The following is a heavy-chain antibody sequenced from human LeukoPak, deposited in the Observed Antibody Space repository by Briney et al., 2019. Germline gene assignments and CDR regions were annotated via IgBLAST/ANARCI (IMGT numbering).Heavy chain of an antibody. CDR3: AKDMVRGVIGWFDP. CDR1: GFTFDDYA. V-gene: IGHV3-9*01. CDR2: ISWNSGSI. J-gene: IGHJ5*02. D-gene: IGHD3-10*01. Sequence: GGSLRLSCAASGFTFDDYAMHWVRQAPGKGLEWVSGISWNSGSIGYADSVKGRFTISRDNAKNSLCLQMNSLRAEDTASYYCAKDMVRGVIGWFDPWGQGTLVTVSS.